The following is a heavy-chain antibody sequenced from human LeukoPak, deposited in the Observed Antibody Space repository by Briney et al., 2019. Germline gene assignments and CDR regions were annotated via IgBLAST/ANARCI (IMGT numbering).Heavy chain of an antibody. CDR2: VSGSGGST. V-gene: IGHV3-23*01. CDR3: AKDSSSGTYYDY. J-gene: IGHJ4*02. Sequence: GGSLRLSCAASGFTFSTYDMSWVRQAPGKGLEWVSAVSGSGGSTYYADSVKGRFTISRDNSKNTLYLQMNSLRVEETAEYYCAKDSSSGTYYDYWGQGTLVTVSS. CDR1: GFTFSTYD. D-gene: IGHD1-26*01.